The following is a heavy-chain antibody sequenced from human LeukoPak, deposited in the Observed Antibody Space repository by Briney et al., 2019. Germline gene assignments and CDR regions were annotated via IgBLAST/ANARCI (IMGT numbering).Heavy chain of an antibody. J-gene: IGHJ4*02. Sequence: SSETLSLTCTVSGGSISSYYWSWIRQSPGQGLEWIGYIYYSGSTNYNPSLKSRVTISVDTSKNQFSLKVSSVTAADTAVYYCARASYSYDISGWVPFDYWGQGTLVTVSS. CDR3: ARASYSYDISGWVPFDY. CDR1: GGSISSYY. V-gene: IGHV4-59*08. CDR2: IYYSGST. D-gene: IGHD3-22*01.